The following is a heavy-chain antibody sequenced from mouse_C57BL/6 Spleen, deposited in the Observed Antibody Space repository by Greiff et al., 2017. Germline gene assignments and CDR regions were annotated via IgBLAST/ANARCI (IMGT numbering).Heavy chain of an antibody. Sequence: EVKLQESGGGLVQPGGSLSLSCEASGFTFTDYYMSWVRQPPGKALEWLGFIRNKANGYTTEYSASVKGRFTISRANSQSILYLQMNALRAEDSATYYCARSSVYAMDYWGQGTSVTVSS. J-gene: IGHJ4*01. CDR2: IRNKANGYTT. V-gene: IGHV7-3*01. CDR3: ARSSVYAMDY. CDR1: GFTFTDYY.